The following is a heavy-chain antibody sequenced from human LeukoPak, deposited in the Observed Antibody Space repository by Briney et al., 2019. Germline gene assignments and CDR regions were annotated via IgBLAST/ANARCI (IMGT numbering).Heavy chain of an antibody. V-gene: IGHV4-59*12. J-gene: IGHJ5*02. CDR1: GGSISNYY. CDR2: IYYSGTT. D-gene: IGHD1-26*01. CDR3: ARGQGATVPQVGKNWFDP. Sequence: SETLSLTCTVSGGSISNYYWNWIRQPPGKGLEWIGYIYYSGTTNYNPFLKSRVSMSVDTSKNQFSLKLISVTVADTAIYYCARGQGATVPQVGKNWFDPWGQGTRVTVSS.